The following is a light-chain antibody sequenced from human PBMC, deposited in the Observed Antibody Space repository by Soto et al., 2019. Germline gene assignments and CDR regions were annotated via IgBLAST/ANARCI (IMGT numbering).Light chain of an antibody. CDR2: GAS. CDR3: QQYASSSYP. CDR1: QSVSSSY. J-gene: IGKJ2*01. Sequence: EIVLTQSPGTLSVSPGDRATLSCRTSQSVSSSYLAWYQQKPGQAPRLLIYGASRRATGIPDRFSGSGSGTDFTLTISRLEPEDFAVYFCQQYASSSYPFGQGTKLDIK. V-gene: IGKV3-20*01.